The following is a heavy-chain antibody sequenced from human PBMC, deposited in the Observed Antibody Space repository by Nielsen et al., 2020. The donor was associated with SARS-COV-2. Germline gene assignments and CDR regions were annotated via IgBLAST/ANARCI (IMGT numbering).Heavy chain of an antibody. CDR2: IYYSGST. V-gene: IGHV4-30-4*01. J-gene: IGHJ5*02. D-gene: IGHD2/OR15-2a*01. CDR1: GGSISSGDYY. Sequence: SETLSLTCTVSGGSISSGDYYWSWIRQPPGKGLEWIGYIYYSGSTYYNPSLKSRVTISVDTSKNQFSLKLSSVTAADTAVYYCASDFYLRGWFDPWGQGTLVTVSS. CDR3: ASDFYLRGWFDP.